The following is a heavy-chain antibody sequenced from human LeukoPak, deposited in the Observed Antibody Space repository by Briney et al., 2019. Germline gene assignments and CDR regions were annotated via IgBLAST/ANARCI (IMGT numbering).Heavy chain of an antibody. V-gene: IGHV4-59*01. CDR2: IYYSGST. CDR1: GGSISSYY. D-gene: IGHD3-22*01. Sequence: PSETLSLTCTVSGGSISSYYWNWIRQPPGKGLEWIGYIYYSGSTNYNPSLKSRVTISVDTSKNQFSLKLSSVTAADTAVYYCARGSDSSGYYSIFYFDYWGQGTLVTVSS. CDR3: ARGSDSSGYYSIFYFDY. J-gene: IGHJ4*02.